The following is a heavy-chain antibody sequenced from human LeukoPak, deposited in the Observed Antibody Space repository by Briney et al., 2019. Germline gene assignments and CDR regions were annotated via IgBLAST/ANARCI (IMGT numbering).Heavy chain of an antibody. D-gene: IGHD3-22*01. Sequence: GGSLRLSCAASGFTFASYAMNWVRQAPGKGLEWVSGISGSGGSTYYADSVKGRFTISRDSAKNSLYLQMNSLRAEDTAVYYCARGRITMIVVAYAFDIWGQGTMVTVSS. J-gene: IGHJ3*02. CDR2: ISGSGGST. CDR1: GFTFASYA. CDR3: ARGRITMIVVAYAFDI. V-gene: IGHV3-23*01.